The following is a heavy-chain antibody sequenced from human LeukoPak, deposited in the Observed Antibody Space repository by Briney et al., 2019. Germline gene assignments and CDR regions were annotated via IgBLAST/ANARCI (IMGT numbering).Heavy chain of an antibody. J-gene: IGHJ4*02. D-gene: IGHD6-19*01. V-gene: IGHV4-30-4*08. CDR3: AGLKQWLVGTDY. CDR1: GGSISSGDYY. CDR2: INYSGST. Sequence: KSSETLSLTCTVSGGSISSGDYYWSWIRPPPGMGLVWVGYINYSGSTYSDPSLKSRVILSVDSYKTQYSQMVSFVAADVTAVYYCAGLKQWLVGTDYWGQGTMVTVSS.